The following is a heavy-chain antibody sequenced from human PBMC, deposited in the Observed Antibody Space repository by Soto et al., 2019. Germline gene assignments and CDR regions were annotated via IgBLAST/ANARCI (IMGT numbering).Heavy chain of an antibody. CDR2: VIPMFGIP. CDR1: GGTLNKHA. D-gene: IGHD6-19*01. J-gene: IGHJ3*01. CDR3: ARGGTSGWLKGAYDV. V-gene: IGHV1-69*01. Sequence: QVQLVQSGAEVKKPGSSVKVSCRASGGTLNKHAITWVRRAPGLGLEWLGGVIPMFGIPNYPQKFQGRVTITADDSTNTSHMELNSLTSDDPAVYYCARGGTSGWLKGAYDVWGQGTMVTVSS.